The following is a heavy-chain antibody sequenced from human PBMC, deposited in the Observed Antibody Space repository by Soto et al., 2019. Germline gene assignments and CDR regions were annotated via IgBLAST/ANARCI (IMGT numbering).Heavy chain of an antibody. CDR2: IVVGSGNT. CDR3: AKDERITIFGVPFDP. V-gene: IGHV1-58*01. J-gene: IGHJ5*02. D-gene: IGHD3-3*01. CDR1: GFTFTSSA. Sequence: SVKFSCKASGFTFTSSAVQWVRQARGQRLEWIGWIVVGSGNTNYAQKFQERVTITRDMSTSTAYMELNSLRAEDTAVYYCAKDERITIFGVPFDPWGQGTLVTVSS.